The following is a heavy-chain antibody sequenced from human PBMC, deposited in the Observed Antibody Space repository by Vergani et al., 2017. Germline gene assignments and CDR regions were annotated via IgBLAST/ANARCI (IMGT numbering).Heavy chain of an antibody. CDR2: INPSGGST. CDR1: GYTFTSYY. V-gene: IGHV1-46*01. CDR3: ARGHLRFPTALFDY. Sequence: QVQLVQSGAEVKKPGASVKASCKAPGYTFTSYYMHWVRQAPGQGLEWMGIINPSGGSTSYEQKFQGRITMTRDTSTSTVYMELSSLRSEDTAVYYCARGHLRFPTALFDYWGQGTLVTVSS. D-gene: IGHD3-3*01. J-gene: IGHJ4*02.